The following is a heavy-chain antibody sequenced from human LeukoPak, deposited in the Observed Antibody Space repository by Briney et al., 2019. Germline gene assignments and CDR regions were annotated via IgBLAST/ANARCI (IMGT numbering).Heavy chain of an antibody. D-gene: IGHD3-22*01. CDR2: IYYSGST. J-gene: IGHJ4*02. V-gene: IGHV4-59*01. CDR3: ARQTSYYYDSSGYPYYFDY. Sequence: PSETLSLTCTVSGGSISSYYWSWIRQPPGKGLEWIGYIYYSGSTNYNPSLKSRVTISVDTSKNQFSLKLSSVTAADTAVYYCARQTSYYYDSSGYPYYFDYWGQGTLVTVSS. CDR1: GGSISSYY.